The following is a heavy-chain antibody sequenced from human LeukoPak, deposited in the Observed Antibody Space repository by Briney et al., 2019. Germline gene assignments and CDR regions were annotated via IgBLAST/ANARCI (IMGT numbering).Heavy chain of an antibody. Sequence: GGSLRLSCAASGFTFSGYSMNWVRQAPGKGLEWVSSISSSSSYIYYADSVKGRFTISRDNAKNSLYLQMNSLRAEDTAVYYCARGQASDFDYWGQGTLVTVSS. CDR1: GFTFSGYS. CDR3: ARGQASDFDY. V-gene: IGHV3-21*01. CDR2: ISSSSSYI. J-gene: IGHJ4*02.